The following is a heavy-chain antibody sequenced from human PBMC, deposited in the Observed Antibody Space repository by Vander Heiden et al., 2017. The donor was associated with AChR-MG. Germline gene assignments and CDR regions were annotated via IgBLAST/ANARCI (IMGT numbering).Heavy chain of an antibody. Sequence: QVQLAESGRGVVQPGRSLRPSWAASGFNLSSYGMHWVRQAPGKGREWVAVISNDGSNKYYADSVQGRFTISRDNSKKTLYLQMHSLRAEDTAVYYCAKDSSGAFDIWGQGTMVTVSS. D-gene: IGHD3-10*01. CDR3: AKDSSGAFDI. V-gene: IGHV3-30*18. CDR1: GFNLSSYG. J-gene: IGHJ3*02. CDR2: ISNDGSNK.